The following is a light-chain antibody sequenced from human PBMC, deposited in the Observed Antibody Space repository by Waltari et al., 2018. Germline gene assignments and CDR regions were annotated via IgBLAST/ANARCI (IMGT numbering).Light chain of an antibody. Sequence: DIQMTQSPSSLSASVGDRVTITCRARQSISSYLNWYQQKPGKAPKLLIYGASSLRGGAPSRFSGSRSGTDLTLTISSLQPEDFASYYCQQTYSSPLTFGPGTKLDIK. J-gene: IGKJ3*01. V-gene: IGKV1-39*01. CDR2: GAS. CDR1: QSISSY. CDR3: QQTYSSPLT.